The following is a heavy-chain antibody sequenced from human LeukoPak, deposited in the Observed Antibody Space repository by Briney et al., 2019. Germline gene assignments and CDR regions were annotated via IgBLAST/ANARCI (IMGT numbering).Heavy chain of an antibody. V-gene: IGHV4-34*01. D-gene: IGHD3-22*01. Sequence: PGGSLRLSCAASGFTFSDYYMSWIRQPPGKGLEWIGEINHSGSTNYNPSLKSRVTISVDTSKNQFSLKLSSVTAADTAVYYCARPTTYYYDSSGYYPPDGAFDIWGQGTMVTVSS. CDR1: GFTFSDYY. J-gene: IGHJ3*02. CDR3: ARPTTYYYDSSGYYPPDGAFDI. CDR2: INHSGST.